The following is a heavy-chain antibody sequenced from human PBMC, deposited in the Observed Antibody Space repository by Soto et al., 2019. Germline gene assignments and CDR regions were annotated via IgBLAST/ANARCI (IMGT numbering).Heavy chain of an antibody. CDR1: GDSISDIY. CDR3: ARDFLKYYDNYRIGS. CDR2: AYNTERT. V-gene: IGHV4-59*01. J-gene: IGHJ4*02. D-gene: IGHD3-22*01. Sequence: PSETLSVTCDVSGDSISDIYWSWFRQPPGKGLEWIGYAYNTERTNYNPSLRSRATISVDTSMNHLSLSLRSVTAADTAVYYCARDFLKYYDNYRIGSWGPGIPVTVSS.